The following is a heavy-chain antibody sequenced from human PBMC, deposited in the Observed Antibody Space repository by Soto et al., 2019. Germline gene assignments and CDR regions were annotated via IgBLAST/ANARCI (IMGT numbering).Heavy chain of an antibody. J-gene: IGHJ1*01. CDR2: IWFDGTKT. CDR3: VRDRTVSLVRGVSVDN. V-gene: IGHV3-33*01. CDR1: GFTFRSYV. Sequence: AGGSLRLSCETSGFTFRSYVMHWVRQAPGKGLQWVAIIWFDGTKTYYGDSVKGRFTISRDNSKNTLYLQMNNLRAEDTALYFCVRDRTVSLVRGVSVDNWGQGALVTVSS. D-gene: IGHD3-10*02.